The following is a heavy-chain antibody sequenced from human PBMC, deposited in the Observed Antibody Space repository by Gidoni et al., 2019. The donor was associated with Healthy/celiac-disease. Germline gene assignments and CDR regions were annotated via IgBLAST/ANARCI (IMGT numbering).Heavy chain of an antibody. J-gene: IGHJ5*02. CDR2: ITPSGGST. V-gene: IGHV1-46*01. CDR3: ASLQYYYDSSGFTES. D-gene: IGHD3-22*01. Sequence: QVQLVQSGAEVQKPGASVTVSCKASGYTFTSYYMHWVLQAPGQGLEWMGIITPSGGSTRYAQKFQGRVTMTRDTSTSTVYMELSSLRSEDTAVYYCASLQYYYDSSGFTESWGQGTLVTVSS. CDR1: GYTFTSYY.